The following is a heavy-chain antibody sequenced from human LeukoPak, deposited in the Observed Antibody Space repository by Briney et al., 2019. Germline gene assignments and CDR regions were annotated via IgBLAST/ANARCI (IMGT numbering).Heavy chain of an antibody. V-gene: IGHV4-59*08. Sequence: SETLSLTCTVSGGSISSYYWSWIRQPPGKGLEWIGYIYYSGSTNYNPSLKSRVTISVDTSRNQFSLKLSSVTAADTAVYYCASVDTAMVSDYWGQGTLVTVSS. J-gene: IGHJ4*02. CDR3: ASVDTAMVSDY. CDR2: IYYSGST. CDR1: GGSISSYY. D-gene: IGHD5-18*01.